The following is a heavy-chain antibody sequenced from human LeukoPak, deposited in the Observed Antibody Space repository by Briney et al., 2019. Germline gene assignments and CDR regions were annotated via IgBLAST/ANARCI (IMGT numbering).Heavy chain of an antibody. J-gene: IGHJ6*02. Sequence: SVKVSCKASGGTFSSYAISWVRQAPGQGLEWMGRIIPILGIANYAQKFQGRVTITADKSTSTAYMELSSLRSEDTAVYYCASNGPTQPYYYYGMDVWGQGTTVTVSS. CDR2: IIPILGIA. CDR3: ASNGPTQPYYYYGMDV. V-gene: IGHV1-69*04. D-gene: IGHD4-17*01. CDR1: GGTFSSYA.